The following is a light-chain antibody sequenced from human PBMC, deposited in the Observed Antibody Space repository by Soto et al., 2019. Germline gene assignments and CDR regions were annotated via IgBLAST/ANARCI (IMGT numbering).Light chain of an antibody. V-gene: IGKV1-39*01. CDR1: QRIYRN. Sequence: DIPMTQSPSSVSALIGDRVTITFRASQRIYRNPSWYQQRPAKAPRVLIIAASDLQNGVPSRFSGSGSGTDFTLTISSLQPEDFATYFCQRTDNAPFTFGHGTKVEIK. J-gene: IGKJ3*01. CDR2: AAS. CDR3: QRTDNAPFT.